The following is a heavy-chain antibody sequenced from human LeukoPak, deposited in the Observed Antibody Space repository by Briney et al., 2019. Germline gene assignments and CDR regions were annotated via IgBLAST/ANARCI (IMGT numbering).Heavy chain of an antibody. V-gene: IGHV3-66*01. CDR3: ARDGENHYYDY. CDR1: GFTVSSNY. Sequence: GGSLRLSCAASGFTVSSNYMSWVRQAPGKGLEWVSVIYSGGTIYYADSVKGRFTISRDNSKNTVYLEMNSLRAEDTAVYYCARDGENHYYDYWGQGALVTVST. CDR2: IYSGGTI. D-gene: IGHD7-27*01. J-gene: IGHJ4*02.